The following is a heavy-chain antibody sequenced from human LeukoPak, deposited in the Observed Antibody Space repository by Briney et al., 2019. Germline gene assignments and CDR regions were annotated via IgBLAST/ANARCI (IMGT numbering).Heavy chain of an antibody. V-gene: IGHV5-51*01. CDR2: IYPGDSDT. CDR1: GYSFRTYW. Sequence: GESLKISCKASGYSFRTYWIGWVRQMPGEGLERMGIIYPGDSDTRYSPSFQGQVTISADKSISTAYLQWSSLKASDTAMYYCARRSVSYNYMDVWGKGTSVTVSS. J-gene: IGHJ6*03. D-gene: IGHD4-23*01. CDR3: ARRSVSYNYMDV.